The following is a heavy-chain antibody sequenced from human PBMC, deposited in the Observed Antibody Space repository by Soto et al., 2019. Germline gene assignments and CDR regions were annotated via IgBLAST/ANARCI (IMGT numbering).Heavy chain of an antibody. CDR1: GFRFSDYP. V-gene: IGHV3-23*01. Sequence: PGGSLRLSCVGSGFRFSDYPLNWVRQAPGQGLEWVSTILVDGRTFYVDSVKGRFTISRDSSQNTVYLQMNSLTAGDTALYYCAKATATGGGAFDICGQGTMVTVSS. J-gene: IGHJ3*02. D-gene: IGHD2-8*02. CDR2: ILVDGRT. CDR3: AKATATGGGAFDI.